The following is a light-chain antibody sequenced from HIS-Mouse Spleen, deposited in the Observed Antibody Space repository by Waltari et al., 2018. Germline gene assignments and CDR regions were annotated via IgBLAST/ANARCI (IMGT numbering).Light chain of an antibody. V-gene: IGLV3-1*01. CDR2: QDS. Sequence: SYELTQPPSVSVSPGQPASITSSGDKLGVKYACWYQQKPGQSPVLVIYQDSKRPSGIPERFSGSNSGNTATLTISGTQAMDEADYYCQAWDSSTGVFGTGTKVTVL. J-gene: IGLJ1*01. CDR1: KLGVKY. CDR3: QAWDSSTGV.